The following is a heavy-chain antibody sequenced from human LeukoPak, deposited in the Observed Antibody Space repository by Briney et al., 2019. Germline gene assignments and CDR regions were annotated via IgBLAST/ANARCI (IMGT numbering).Heavy chain of an antibody. J-gene: IGHJ4*02. V-gene: IGHV3-21*01. D-gene: IGHD6-6*01. Sequence: PGGSLKLSCAASGFTFSSYSMNWVRQAPGKGLEWVSSISSSSSYIYYADSVKGRFTISRDNAKNSLYLQMNSLRAEDTAVYYCARDPDYSSSSEVDYWGQGTLVTVSS. CDR1: GFTFSSYS. CDR3: ARDPDYSSSSEVDY. CDR2: ISSSSSYI.